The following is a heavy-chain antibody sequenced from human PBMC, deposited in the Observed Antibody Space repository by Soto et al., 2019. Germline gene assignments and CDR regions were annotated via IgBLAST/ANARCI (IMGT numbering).Heavy chain of an antibody. D-gene: IGHD1-7*01. V-gene: IGHV4-31*03. CDR2: IYYSGST. CDR3: ARGWYNWNLVLNWFDP. J-gene: IGHJ5*02. CDR1: GGSISSGGYY. Sequence: QVQLQESGPGLVKPSQTLSLTCTVSGGSISSGGYYWSWIRQHPGKGLEWIGYIYYSGSTYYNPSLKSRVTISVDTSKNQFSLKLSSVTAADTAVYYCARGWYNWNLVLNWFDPWGQGTLVTVSS.